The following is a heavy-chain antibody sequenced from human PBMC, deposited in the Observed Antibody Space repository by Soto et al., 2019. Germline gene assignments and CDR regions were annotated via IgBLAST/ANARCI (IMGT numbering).Heavy chain of an antibody. CDR2: IYHSGST. D-gene: IGHD3-16*02. J-gene: IGHJ4*02. Sequence: QVQLQESGPGLVKPSGTLSLTCAVSGGSISSSNWWSWVRQPPGKGLEWIGEIYHSGSTNYNPSLKSRVTISVDKSKNQFSLKRSSVTAADTAVYYCASLRDYVWGSYRYRGEGFDYWGQGTLVTVSS. CDR1: GGSISSSNW. V-gene: IGHV4-4*02. CDR3: ASLRDYVWGSYRYRGEGFDY.